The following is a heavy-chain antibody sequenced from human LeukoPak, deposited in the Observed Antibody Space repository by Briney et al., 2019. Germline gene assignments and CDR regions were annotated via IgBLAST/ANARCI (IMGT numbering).Heavy chain of an antibody. CDR1: GGTISSYY. J-gene: IGHJ5*02. Sequence: PSETLSLTCTVSGGTISSYYWSWIRQSPGNGLECSVYIQYTGSTNYNPSHKSRATISVEASENQFCLKLKSVAAADTAVYYCARGGYYGSGNDFRFDPWGQGTLVTVSS. CDR3: ARGGYYGSGNDFRFDP. D-gene: IGHD3-10*01. V-gene: IGHV4-59*01. CDR2: IQYTGST.